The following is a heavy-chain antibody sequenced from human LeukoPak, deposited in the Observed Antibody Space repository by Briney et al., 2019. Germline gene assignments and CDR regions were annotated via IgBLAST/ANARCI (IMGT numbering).Heavy chain of an antibody. CDR1: GGSISSGDYY. Sequence: PSQTLSLTCTVSGGSISSGDYYWSWIRQPPGKGLEWIGYIYYSGSTYYNPSLKSRVTISVDTSKNQFSLKLSSVTAADTAVYYCARDRRYYDFWSGYSNWFDPWGQGTLVTVSS. D-gene: IGHD3-3*01. V-gene: IGHV4-30-4*01. CDR2: IYYSGST. J-gene: IGHJ5*02. CDR3: ARDRRYYDFWSGYSNWFDP.